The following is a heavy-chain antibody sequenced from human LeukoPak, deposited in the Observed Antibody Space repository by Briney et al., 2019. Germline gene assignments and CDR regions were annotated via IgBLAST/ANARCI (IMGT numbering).Heavy chain of an antibody. J-gene: IGHJ4*02. CDR2: VTVSGGGT. Sequence: GGSLRLSLSISGISLSNYGMSSVRQAPGNWLEWLAGVTVSGGGTNYADSVKGRFTISRDNPKNTLYLQMNRLRAEDTAVYFCAKRGVVIRVILVGFHKEAYYFDSWGQGALVTVSS. CDR3: AKRGVVIRVILVGFHKEAYYFDS. V-gene: IGHV3-23*01. CDR1: GISLSNYG. D-gene: IGHD3-22*01.